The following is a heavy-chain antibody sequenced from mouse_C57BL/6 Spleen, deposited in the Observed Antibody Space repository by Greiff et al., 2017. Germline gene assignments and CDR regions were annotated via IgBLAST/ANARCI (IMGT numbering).Heavy chain of an antibody. CDR1: GFTFSSYG. Sequence: EVQLQESGGDLVKPGGSLKLSCAASGFTFSSYGMSWVRQTPDKRLEWVATISSGGSYTYYPDSVKGRFTISRDNAKNTLYLQMSSLKSEDTAMYYCARGRGNYLDYWGQGTTLTVSS. CDR2: ISSGGSYT. V-gene: IGHV5-6*01. J-gene: IGHJ2*01. CDR3: ARGRGNYLDY.